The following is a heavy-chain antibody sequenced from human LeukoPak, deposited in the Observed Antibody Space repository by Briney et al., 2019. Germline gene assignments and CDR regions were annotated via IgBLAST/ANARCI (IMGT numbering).Heavy chain of an antibody. CDR2: IKQDGSEK. Sequence: GGSLRLSCAASGFIFTDYPIHWVRQAPGKGLEWVANIKQDGSEKYYVDSVKGRFTISRDNAKNSLYLQMNSLRAEDTAVYYCARADIVVVPAASYFDYWGQGTLVTVSS. D-gene: IGHD2-2*01. V-gene: IGHV3-7*01. CDR3: ARADIVVVPAASYFDY. CDR1: GFIFTDYP. J-gene: IGHJ4*02.